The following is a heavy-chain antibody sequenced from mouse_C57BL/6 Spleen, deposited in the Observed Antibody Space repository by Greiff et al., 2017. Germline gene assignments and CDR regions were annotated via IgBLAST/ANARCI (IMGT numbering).Heavy chain of an antibody. CDR3: ARSRGYDFYYYAMDY. V-gene: IGHV1-54*01. D-gene: IGHD2-4*01. CDR2: INPGSGGT. Sequence: QVQLQQSGAELVRPGTSVKVSCKASGYAFTNYLIEWVKQRPGQGLEWIGVINPGSGGTNYTEKFKGKATLTADKSSSTAYMQLSSLTSEDSAVYFCARSRGYDFYYYAMDYWGQGTSVTVSS. J-gene: IGHJ4*01. CDR1: GYAFTNYL.